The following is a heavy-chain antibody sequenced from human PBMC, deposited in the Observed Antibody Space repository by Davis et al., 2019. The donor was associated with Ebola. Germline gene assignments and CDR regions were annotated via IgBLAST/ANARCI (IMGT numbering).Heavy chain of an antibody. V-gene: IGHV3-33*03. CDR1: VFTFSGSA. CDR2: IWYDGSNK. D-gene: IGHD2-2*01. J-gene: IGHJ4*02. CDR3: AKDWNVVPAAPIDY. Sequence: SCAASVFTFSGSAMHWVRQPSGKGLAWVAVIWYDGSNKYYADSVKGRFTISRDNAKNSLYLQMNSLRAEDTALYYCAKDWNVVPAAPIDYWGQGTLVTVSS.